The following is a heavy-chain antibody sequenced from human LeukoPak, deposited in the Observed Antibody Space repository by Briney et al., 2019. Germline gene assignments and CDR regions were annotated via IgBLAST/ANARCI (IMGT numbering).Heavy chain of an antibody. J-gene: IGHJ4*02. CDR3: TRHPATVTMAVDY. D-gene: IGHD4-17*01. Sequence: PSETLSLTCTVSGGSISSSSYYWGWIRQPPGKGLEWIGSISNSGSTYDNPSLKSRVTMSVDTSKNQFSLRLSSVTAADTAVYYCTRHPATVTMAVDYWGQGTLVTVSS. V-gene: IGHV4-39*01. CDR1: GGSISSSSYY. CDR2: ISNSGST.